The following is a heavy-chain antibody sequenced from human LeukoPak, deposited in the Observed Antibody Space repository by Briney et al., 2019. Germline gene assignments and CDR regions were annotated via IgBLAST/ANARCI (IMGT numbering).Heavy chain of an antibody. CDR1: GFTFCTYN. J-gene: IGHJ3*02. D-gene: IGHD1-26*01. V-gene: IGHV3-21*01. CDR3: ARDVGASAPDAFDI. Sequence: GGSLRLSCAPSGFTFCTYNMNWVRDAPGKGLEWVSSISSSINYIYYADSVKGRFTISRDNAKNSLYLQMNNLRGEDTDVYYCARDVGASAPDAFDIWGQGTMDTVSS. CDR2: ISSSINYI.